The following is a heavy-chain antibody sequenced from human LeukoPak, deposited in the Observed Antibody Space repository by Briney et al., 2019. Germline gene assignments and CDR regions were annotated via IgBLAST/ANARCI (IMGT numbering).Heavy chain of an antibody. CDR2: IKQDGSEK. D-gene: IGHD4-23*01. J-gene: IGHJ4*02. CDR3: ARDDYGGNGYD. CDR1: GFXFSNYW. V-gene: IGHV3-7*04. Sequence: GGSLRLSCAASGFXFSNYWITWVRQAPGKGQEWVANIKQDGSEKYYVDSVKGRFTISRDNAKNSLYLQMNSLRAEDTAVYYCARDDYGGNGYDWGQGTLVTVSS.